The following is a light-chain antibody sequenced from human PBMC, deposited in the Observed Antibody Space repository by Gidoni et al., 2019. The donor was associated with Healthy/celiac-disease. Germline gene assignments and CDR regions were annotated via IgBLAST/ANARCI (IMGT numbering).Light chain of an antibody. CDR2: DAS. CDR1: QSISSY. J-gene: IGKJ2*01. CDR3: QQSYSTPMYT. V-gene: IGKV1-39*01. Sequence: IQMTQSPSSLSASVGDRVTITCRASQSISSYLNWYQQKPGKAPKHLIYDASSLQSGVPSRFSGSGSGTDFTLTISSLQPEDVATYYCQQSYSTPMYTFGQGTKLEIK.